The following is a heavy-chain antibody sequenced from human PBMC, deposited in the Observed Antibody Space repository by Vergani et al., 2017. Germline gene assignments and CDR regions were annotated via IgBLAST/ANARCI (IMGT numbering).Heavy chain of an antibody. CDR1: GFTFSSYG. CDR2: IWYDGSNK. V-gene: IGHV3-33*01. Sequence: QVQLVESGGGVVQPGRSLRLSCAASGFTFSSYGMNWVRQAPGKGLEWVAVIWYDGSNKKYADSVKGRFTISRDNSKNTLYMQMNSLRAEDTAVYYCARDEAAWLHAFDIWGQGTMVTVSS. J-gene: IGHJ3*02. D-gene: IGHD6-19*01. CDR3: ARDEAAWLHAFDI.